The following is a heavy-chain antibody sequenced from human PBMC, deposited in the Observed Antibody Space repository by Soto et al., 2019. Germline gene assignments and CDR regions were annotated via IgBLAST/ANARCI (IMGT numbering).Heavy chain of an antibody. CDR2: IIPILGIA. J-gene: IGHJ4*02. Sequence: SVKVSCKASGGTFSSYTISWVRQAPGQGLEWMGRIIPILGIANYAQKFQGRVTITADKSTSTAYMELSSLRSEDTAVYYCARAFGVVIKGFDYWGQGTLVTVSS. V-gene: IGHV1-69*02. CDR1: GGTFSSYT. D-gene: IGHD3-3*01. CDR3: ARAFGVVIKGFDY.